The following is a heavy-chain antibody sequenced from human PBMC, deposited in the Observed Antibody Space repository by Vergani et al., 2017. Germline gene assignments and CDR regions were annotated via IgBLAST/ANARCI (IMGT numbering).Heavy chain of an antibody. V-gene: IGHV3-30*18. D-gene: IGHD3-10*01. Sequence: QVQLVESGGGLVQPGRSLRLSCAASGCTFSNYDINWVRQAPGKGLEWVAVMSVDGTTKYYADSVKGRFTVSRDNSQNTVYLQMNSLRTEDTAVYYCAKAGSVTSGSLQYNFYMDVWGKGTTVTVS. CDR2: MSVDGTTK. CDR3: AKAGSVTSGSLQYNFYMDV. J-gene: IGHJ6*03. CDR1: GCTFSNYD.